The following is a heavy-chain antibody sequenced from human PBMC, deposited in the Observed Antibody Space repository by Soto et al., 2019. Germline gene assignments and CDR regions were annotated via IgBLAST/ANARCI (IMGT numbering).Heavy chain of an antibody. J-gene: IGHJ4*02. V-gene: IGHV4-30-2*01. CDR3: AKNTGGTRGPYFDY. CDR1: GGSISSGGYS. D-gene: IGHD1-1*01. Sequence: SETLSLTCAVSGGSISSGGYSWSWIRQPPGKGLEWIGYIYHSGSTYYNPSLKSRVTISVDRSKNQFSLKLSSVTAADTAVYYCAKNTGGTRGPYFDYWGQGTPVTVSS. CDR2: IYHSGST.